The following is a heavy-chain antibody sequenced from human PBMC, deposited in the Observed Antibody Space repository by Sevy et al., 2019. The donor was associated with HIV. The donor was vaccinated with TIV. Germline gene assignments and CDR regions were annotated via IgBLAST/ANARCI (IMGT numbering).Heavy chain of an antibody. Sequence: SETLSLTCTVSGGYISSYYWSWIRQSPEKGLEWIGYIYYNGNTNYNPSLKSRLSMSVDTSKNRFSLKLGSVTAADTAVYYCARAQSYYDRGVPRKYYFDYWGQGTLVTVSS. CDR2: IYYNGNT. CDR3: ARAQSYYDRGVPRKYYFDY. V-gene: IGHV4-59*13. CDR1: GGYISSYY. D-gene: IGHD3-22*01. J-gene: IGHJ4*02.